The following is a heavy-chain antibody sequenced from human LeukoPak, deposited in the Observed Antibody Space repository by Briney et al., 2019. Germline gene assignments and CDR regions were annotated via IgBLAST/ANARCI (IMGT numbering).Heavy chain of an antibody. CDR2: ISGSGGST. J-gene: IGHJ4*02. Sequence: GGSLRLSCAASGFTFSSYAMSWVRQAPGKGLEWVSAISGSGGSTYYADSVKGRFTISRDNSKNTLCLQMNSLRAEDTAVYYCAKVGYGDYVPYLAKLDYWGQGTLVTVSS. CDR3: AKVGYGDYVPYLAKLDY. D-gene: IGHD4-17*01. V-gene: IGHV3-23*01. CDR1: GFTFSSYA.